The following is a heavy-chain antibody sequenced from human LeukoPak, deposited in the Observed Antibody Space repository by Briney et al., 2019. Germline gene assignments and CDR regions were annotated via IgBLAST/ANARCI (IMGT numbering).Heavy chain of an antibody. D-gene: IGHD5-12*01. J-gene: IGHJ4*02. CDR1: GYTFTSYG. CDR3: ARDSEYSGYDWLYYFDY. Sequence: ASVKASCKASGYTFTSYGISWVRQAPGQGLEWKGWISAYNGNTNYAQKLQGRVTMTTDTSTSTAYMELRSLRSDDTAVYYCARDSEYSGYDWLYYFDYWGQGTLVTVSS. V-gene: IGHV1-18*01. CDR2: ISAYNGNT.